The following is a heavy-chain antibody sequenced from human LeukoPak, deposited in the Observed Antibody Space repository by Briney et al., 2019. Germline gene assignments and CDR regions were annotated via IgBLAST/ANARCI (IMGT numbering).Heavy chain of an antibody. J-gene: IGHJ4*02. CDR3: ARDSDTRVIAAKFAY. Sequence: PGGSLRLSCAASGFTFSDYYMSWIRQAPGKGLEWVSYISSSGSTIYYADSVKGRFTISRDNAKNSLYLQMNSLRAEDTAVYYCARDSDTRVIAAKFAYWGQGTLVTVSS. V-gene: IGHV3-11*01. D-gene: IGHD6-13*01. CDR2: ISSSGSTI. CDR1: GFTFSDYY.